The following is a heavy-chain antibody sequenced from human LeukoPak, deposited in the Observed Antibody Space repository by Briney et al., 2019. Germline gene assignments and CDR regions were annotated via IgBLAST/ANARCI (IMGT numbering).Heavy chain of an antibody. CDR2: IIPIFDIT. Sequence: ASVKVSCKASGGTFISYAISWVRQAPGQGLEWMGGIIPIFDITNYAQKFQGRVTMTEDTSTDTAYMELSSLRSEDTAVYYCAAGGYSSGWSPLDYWGQGTLVTVSS. CDR3: AAGGYSSGWSPLDY. V-gene: IGHV1-69*10. CDR1: GGTFISYA. D-gene: IGHD6-19*01. J-gene: IGHJ4*02.